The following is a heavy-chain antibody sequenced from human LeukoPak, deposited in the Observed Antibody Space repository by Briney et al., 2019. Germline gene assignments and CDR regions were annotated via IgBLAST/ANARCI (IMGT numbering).Heavy chain of an antibody. CDR3: ARDLYRDSLPVSWFDP. Sequence: GASVKVSCKASGGTFSSYGISWVRQAPGQGLEWMGWISDYNGNTNYAQKLQGRVTMTTDTSTSTAYMELRSLRSDDTAVYYCARDLYRDSLPVSWFDPWGQGTLVTVSS. J-gene: IGHJ5*02. CDR1: GGTFSSYG. V-gene: IGHV1-18*01. CDR2: ISDYNGNT. D-gene: IGHD4-11*01.